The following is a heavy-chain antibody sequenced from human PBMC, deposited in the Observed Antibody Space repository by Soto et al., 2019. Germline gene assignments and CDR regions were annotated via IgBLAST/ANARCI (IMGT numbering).Heavy chain of an antibody. CDR3: ARLRRDWGDAFDL. D-gene: IGHD3-16*01. J-gene: IGHJ3*01. CDR2: IDPNSGDT. Sequence: QVQLVQSGAEVKKPGASVKVSCQTSGYTFLDSYIHWVRQAPGQGLEWMGYIDPNSGDTNYGKVFQGRLTVTRDTSVSTVYMELTRLKSGDTAFYYCARLRRDWGDAFDLWGQGTFVTVSS. V-gene: IGHV1-2*02. CDR1: GYTFLDSY.